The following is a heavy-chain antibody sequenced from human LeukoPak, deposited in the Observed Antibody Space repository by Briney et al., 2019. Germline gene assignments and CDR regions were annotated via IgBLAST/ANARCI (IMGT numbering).Heavy chain of an antibody. J-gene: IGHJ6*02. CDR1: GFTFSSYA. CDR3: ARENYYDSSGYSLYYYYGMDV. Sequence: GGSLRLSCAASGFTFSSYAMSWVRQAPGKGLEWVSAISGSGGSTYYADSVKGRFTISRDNSKNTLYLQMNSLRAEDTAVYYCARENYYDSSGYSLYYYYGMDVWGQGTTVTVSS. D-gene: IGHD3-22*01. CDR2: ISGSGGST. V-gene: IGHV3-23*01.